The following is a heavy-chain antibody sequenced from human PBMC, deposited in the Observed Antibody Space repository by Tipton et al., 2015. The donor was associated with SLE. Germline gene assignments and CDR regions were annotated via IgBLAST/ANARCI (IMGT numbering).Heavy chain of an antibody. Sequence: SLRLSCAASKFTFSRYAMSWVRQAPGKGLQWVAAISDSGSDTYYADSVKGRFTISRDNSKNTLYLQMNSLRAEDTAVYYCAKDSPPVEYSSLYYFDYWGQGTLVTVSS. CDR1: KFTFSRYA. V-gene: IGHV3-23*01. J-gene: IGHJ4*02. CDR2: ISDSGSDT. CDR3: AKDSPPVEYSSLYYFDY. D-gene: IGHD3-22*01.